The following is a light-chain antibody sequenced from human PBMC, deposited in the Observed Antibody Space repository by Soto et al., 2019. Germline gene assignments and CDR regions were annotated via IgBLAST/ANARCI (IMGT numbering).Light chain of an antibody. CDR1: QSVSSSY. V-gene: IGKV3-20*01. CDR2: GAS. Sequence: EIELTQSPGTLSLSPGERATLSCRASQSVSSSYLAWYQQKPGQAPKLLIYGASSRATGIPDRFSGSGSGTDFTLTISRLEPEDFAAYYCQQYCSSPLTFGRGTKVEIK. J-gene: IGKJ4*01. CDR3: QQYCSSPLT.